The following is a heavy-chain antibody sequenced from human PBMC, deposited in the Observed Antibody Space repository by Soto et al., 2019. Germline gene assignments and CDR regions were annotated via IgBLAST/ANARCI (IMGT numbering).Heavy chain of an antibody. Sequence: SETLSLTCAVYGGSFSGYYWSWIRQPPGKGLEWIGEINHSGSTNYNPSLKSRVTISVDTSKNQFSLKLSSVTAADTAVYYCARLLMVYATSYYYYYMDVWGKGTTVTVSS. J-gene: IGHJ6*03. CDR3: ARLLMVYATSYYYYYMDV. CDR2: INHSGST. D-gene: IGHD2-8*01. V-gene: IGHV4-34*01. CDR1: GGSFSGYY.